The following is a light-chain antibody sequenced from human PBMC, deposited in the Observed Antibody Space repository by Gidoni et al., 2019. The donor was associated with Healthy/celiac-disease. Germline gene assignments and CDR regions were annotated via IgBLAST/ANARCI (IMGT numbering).Light chain of an antibody. CDR3: QQSYSTPRT. CDR1: QSISSY. Sequence: DIQMTHSPSSLSASVGDRVTITCRASQSISSYLYWYQQKPGKAPKLLIYAASSLKSWVPSRFSGSGSGTDFTLTISSLQPEDFATYYCQQSYSTPRTCGQGTKLESK. CDR2: AAS. V-gene: IGKV1-39*01. J-gene: IGKJ2*01.